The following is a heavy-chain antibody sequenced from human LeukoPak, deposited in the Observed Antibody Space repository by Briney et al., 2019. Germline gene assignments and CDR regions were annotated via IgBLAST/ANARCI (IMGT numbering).Heavy chain of an antibody. CDR3: ARERYYYGGKTWFDP. D-gene: IGHD4-23*01. CDR1: GGYIITSDHY. CDR2: IYYTGTT. J-gene: IGHJ5*02. Sequence: SETLSLTCSVSGGYIITSDHYWGWIRQPPGKGLELIGSIYYTGTTSTNPFFKSRVTLSVDTSKNQFSLNLTSVTAADTAVYYCARERYYYGGKTWFDPWGQGTLVTVSS. V-gene: IGHV4-39*07.